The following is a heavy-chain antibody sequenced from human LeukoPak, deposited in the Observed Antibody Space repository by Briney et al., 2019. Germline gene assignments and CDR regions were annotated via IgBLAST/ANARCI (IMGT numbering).Heavy chain of an antibody. J-gene: IGHJ4*02. V-gene: IGHV3-23*01. Sequence: GGSLRLSRAASGFTFSSYAMSWVRQAPGKGLEWVSAISGSGSGTYYADSVKGRFTISRDNSKNTLNLQMNSLRAEDTALYYCAKGEQWVVPKWGQGPLVTVTS. CDR1: GFTFSSYA. CDR2: ISGSGSGT. CDR3: AKGEQWVVPK. D-gene: IGHD6-19*01.